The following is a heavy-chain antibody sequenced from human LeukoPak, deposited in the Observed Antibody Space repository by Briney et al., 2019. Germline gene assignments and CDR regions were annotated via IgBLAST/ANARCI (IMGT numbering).Heavy chain of an antibody. D-gene: IGHD3-16*01. CDR3: ARGSVGGGNYFDY. V-gene: IGHV3-21*01. J-gene: IGHJ4*02. CDR1: GLTFSSYI. CDR2: ISSDSSYI. Sequence: GGSLRLSCAASGLTFSSYIMNWVRQAPGKGLEWVSSISSDSSYIYYADSVKGRFTISRDNAKNSLYLQMNSLRAEDTAVYYCARGSVGGGNYFDYWGQGTLVTVSS.